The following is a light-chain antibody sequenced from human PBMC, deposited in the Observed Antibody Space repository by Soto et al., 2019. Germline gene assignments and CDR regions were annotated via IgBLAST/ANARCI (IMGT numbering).Light chain of an antibody. Sequence: EIVMTQSPATLSVSPGDRATLSCRASQSVSSNLAWYQQKPGQAPRLIIYGASTRATGIPDRFSGSWSGTDCTLTISRLETEDVAVFYCQQYGTSEIIFGQGTRLEIK. CDR2: GAS. CDR1: QSVSSN. CDR3: QQYGTSEII. V-gene: IGKV3D-15*01. J-gene: IGKJ5*01.